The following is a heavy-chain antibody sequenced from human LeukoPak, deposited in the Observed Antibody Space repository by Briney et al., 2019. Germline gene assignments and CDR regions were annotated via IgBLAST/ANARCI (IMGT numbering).Heavy chain of an antibody. Sequence: QASQTLSLTCTVSGGSISSGSYYWSWIRQPAGKGLEWIGRIYTSGSTNYNPSLKSRVTISVDTSKNQFSLKLSSVTAADTAVYYCARSDGYGLIGIWGQGTMVTVSS. J-gene: IGHJ3*02. V-gene: IGHV4-61*02. CDR1: GGSISSGSYY. D-gene: IGHD3-10*01. CDR3: ARSDGYGLIGI. CDR2: IYTSGST.